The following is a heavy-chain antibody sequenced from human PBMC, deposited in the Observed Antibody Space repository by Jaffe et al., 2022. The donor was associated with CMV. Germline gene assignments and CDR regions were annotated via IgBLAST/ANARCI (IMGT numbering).Heavy chain of an antibody. CDR3: ARLTYYYGSGSYYGIDY. D-gene: IGHD3-10*01. V-gene: IGHV4-59*01. CDR2: IYYSGST. CDR1: GGSISSYY. J-gene: IGHJ4*02. Sequence: QVQLQESGPGLVKPSETLSLTCTVSGGSISSYYWSWIRQPPGKGLEWIGYIYYSGSTNYNPSLKSRVTISVDTSKNQFSLKLSSVTAADTAVYYCARLTYYYGSGSYYGIDYWGQGTLVTVSS.